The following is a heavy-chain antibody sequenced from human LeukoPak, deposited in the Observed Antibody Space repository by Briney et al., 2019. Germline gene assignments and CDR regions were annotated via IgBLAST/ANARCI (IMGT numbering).Heavy chain of an antibody. J-gene: IGHJ4*02. CDR1: GGSISSYY. CDR3: ARAWTMGDFDI. CDR2: IYYSGST. V-gene: IGHV4-59*01. D-gene: IGHD1-1*01. Sequence: KTSETLSLTCTVSGGSISSYYWSWIRQPPGKGLEWIGYIYYSGSTKYNPSLKSRVSLSIDTSKNQFSLRLTSLTAADTAVYYCARAWTMGDFDIWGQGFLVTVSS.